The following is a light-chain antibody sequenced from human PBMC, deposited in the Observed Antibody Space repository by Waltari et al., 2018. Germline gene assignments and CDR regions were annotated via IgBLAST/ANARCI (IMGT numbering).Light chain of an antibody. CDR1: QSVSSSY. Sequence: EIALTQSPGTLSLSPGERATLSCRASQSVSSSYLAWYQQKPGQAPRLLIYGASTRATGIPDRFSGSGSGTDFTLTISRLEPEDFAVYYCQQYATSPPDFGPGTKVDIK. J-gene: IGKJ3*01. V-gene: IGKV3-20*01. CDR3: QQYATSPPD. CDR2: GAS.